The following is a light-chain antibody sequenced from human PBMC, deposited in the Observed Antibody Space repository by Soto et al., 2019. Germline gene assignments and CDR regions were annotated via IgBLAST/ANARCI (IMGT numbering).Light chain of an antibody. CDR1: QTISSW. CDR2: KAS. Sequence: DIQMTQSPSTLSGSVGDRVTITCRASQTISSWLAWYQQKPRKAPKLLIYKASTLKSGVPSRFSGSGSGTEFTLTISSLQPDDFATYYCQQYNSYLGTFGQGTKVDIK. J-gene: IGKJ1*01. V-gene: IGKV1-5*03. CDR3: QQYNSYLGT.